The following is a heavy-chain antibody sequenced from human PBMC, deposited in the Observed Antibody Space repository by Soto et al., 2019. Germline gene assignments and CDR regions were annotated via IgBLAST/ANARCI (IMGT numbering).Heavy chain of an antibody. CDR2: VYYTGST. CDR3: ARHHGDSALYNGFDP. CDR1: GGSISSYF. Sequence: SETLSLTCTVSGGSISSYFWSWLRQPPGKGLEWIGSVYYTGSTNYNPSLKSRVTISVDTSKNQFSLKLSSVTAADTAVYYCARHHGDSALYNGFDPWGQGTLVTVSS. D-gene: IGHD4-17*01. J-gene: IGHJ5*02. V-gene: IGHV4-59*08.